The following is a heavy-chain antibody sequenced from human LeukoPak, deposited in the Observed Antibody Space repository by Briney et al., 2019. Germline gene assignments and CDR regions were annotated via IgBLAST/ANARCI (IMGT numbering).Heavy chain of an antibody. D-gene: IGHD1-26*01. CDR3: VKGHLAWELGDYFDY. CDR2: ISSNGGST. V-gene: IGHV3-64D*09. Sequence: GGSLRLSCSASGXTFSSYAMHWVRQAPGKGLESVSAISSNGGSTYYAASVKGRFTISRDNSKNTLYLQMSRLRAEDTAVYYCVKGHLAWELGDYFDYWGQGTLVTVSS. J-gene: IGHJ4*02. CDR1: GXTFSSYA.